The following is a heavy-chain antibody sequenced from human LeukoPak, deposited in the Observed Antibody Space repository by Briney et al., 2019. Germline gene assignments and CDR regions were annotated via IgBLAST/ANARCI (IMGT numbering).Heavy chain of an antibody. V-gene: IGHV3-48*01. CDR2: ISSNGGTI. CDR1: GFTFSSYH. J-gene: IGHJ3*02. CDR3: ARGMLYCSSTSCYGDDAFDI. Sequence: GGSLRLSCAASGFTFSSYHFNWVRQTPGKGLEWISYISSNGGTIYYADSVKGRFTISRDKAKNSVYLQMNSLRAEDTAVYYCARGMLYCSSTSCYGDDAFDIWGQGTMVTVSS. D-gene: IGHD2-2*01.